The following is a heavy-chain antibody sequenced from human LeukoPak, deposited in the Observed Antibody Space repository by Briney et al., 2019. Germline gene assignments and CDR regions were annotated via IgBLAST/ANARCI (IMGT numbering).Heavy chain of an antibody. CDR3: ASGTPGLSGSSGAFDN. CDR1: EFTVSSNY. V-gene: IGHV3-66*02. Sequence: GGSLRLSCTASEFTVSSNYMSWFRQAPGKGLEWVSVIYSGGTTYYADSVKGRFTISRDTSENTLYLQMNSLRAEDTAVYHCASGTPGLSGSSGAFDNWGQGTLVAVSS. CDR2: IYSGGTT. J-gene: IGHJ4*02. D-gene: IGHD1-26*01.